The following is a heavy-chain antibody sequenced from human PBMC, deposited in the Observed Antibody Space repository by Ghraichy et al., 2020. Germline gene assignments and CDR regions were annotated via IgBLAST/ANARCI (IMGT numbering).Heavy chain of an antibody. CDR1: GYTFSNYL. V-gene: IGHV3-74*01. CDR3: VREEDGYDFYFDR. CDR2: INLDGRTT. D-gene: IGHD3-3*01. J-gene: IGHJ4*02. Sequence: GEYLNISCAASGYTFSNYLMHWVRQAPGKGLEWVSRINLDGRTTRYADSVRGRFTVSRDNARNTLSLQMSGLRAEDTAVYYCVREEDGYDFYFDRWGQGTLVTVSS.